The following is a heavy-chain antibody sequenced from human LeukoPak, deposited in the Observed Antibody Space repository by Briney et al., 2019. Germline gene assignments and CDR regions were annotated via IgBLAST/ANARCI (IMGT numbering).Heavy chain of an antibody. CDR1: GYSLTNYY. D-gene: IGHD2-8*01. CDR2: INPSGGST. Sequence: GASVKVSCKASGYSLTNYYMQWVRQAPGQGLEWMGLINPSGGSTTYAQKFQDRFTVTRDMSTGTVCMELRSLRPEDTAVYYCASRPGVFDIWGQGTMVTVSS. J-gene: IGHJ3*02. V-gene: IGHV1-46*01. CDR3: ASRPGVFDI.